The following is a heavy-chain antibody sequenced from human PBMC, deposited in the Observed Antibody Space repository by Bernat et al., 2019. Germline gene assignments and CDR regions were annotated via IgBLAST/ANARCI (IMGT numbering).Heavy chain of an antibody. CDR1: GGSISSSSYY. J-gene: IGHJ5*02. D-gene: IGHD3-3*01. V-gene: IGHV4-39*01. Sequence: QLQLQESGPGLVKPSETLSLTCTVSGGSISSSSYYWGWIRQPPGKGLEWIGSIYYSGSTYYNPSLKSRFTISVDTSKNQFSLKLSSVTAADTAVYYCARTYYDFWSGYYPNNWFDPWGQGTLVTVSS. CDR2: IYYSGST. CDR3: ARTYYDFWSGYYPNNWFDP.